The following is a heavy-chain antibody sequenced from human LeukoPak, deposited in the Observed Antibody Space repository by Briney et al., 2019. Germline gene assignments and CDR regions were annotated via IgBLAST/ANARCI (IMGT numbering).Heavy chain of an antibody. J-gene: IGHJ4*02. D-gene: IGHD4-17*01. CDR3: ARTGSTVTMLYPFDH. V-gene: IGHV4-59*01. Sequence: SQTLSLTCTVSGGSISPYYWSWIRQPPGKGLEWIGYIYYSGSTNYNPSLKSRVSISVDTSKNQFSLKLSSVTAADTAVYYCARTGSTVTMLYPFDHWGQGTLVTVSS. CDR1: GGSISPYY. CDR2: IYYSGST.